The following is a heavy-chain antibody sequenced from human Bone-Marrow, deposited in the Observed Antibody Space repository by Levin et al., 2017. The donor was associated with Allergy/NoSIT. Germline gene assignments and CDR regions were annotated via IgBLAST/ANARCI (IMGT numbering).Heavy chain of an antibody. D-gene: IGHD5-18*01. V-gene: IGHV3-30*18. CDR2: ISYDGSNK. J-gene: IGHJ4*02. CDR1: GFTFSSYG. CDR3: AKDFARVKPWIQLWFFDH. Sequence: GESLKISCAASGFTFSSYGMHWVRQAPGKGLEWVAVISYDGSNKYYADSVKGRFTISRDNSKNTLYLQMNSLRAEDTAVYYCAKDFARVKPWIQLWFFDHWGQGTLVTVSS.